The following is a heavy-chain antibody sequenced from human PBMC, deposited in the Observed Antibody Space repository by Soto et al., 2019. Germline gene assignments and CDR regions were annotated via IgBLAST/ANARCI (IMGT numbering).Heavy chain of an antibody. D-gene: IGHD5-18*01. J-gene: IGHJ6*02. CDR1: GGSISSYY. Sequence: PSETLSLTCTVSGGSISSYYWSWIRQHPGKGLEWIGYIYYSGSTYYNPSLKSRVTISVDTSKNQFSPKLSSVTAADTAVYYCARDLADTAMEPYYYYGMDVWGQGTTVTVSS. CDR3: ARDLADTAMEPYYYYGMDV. CDR2: IYYSGST. V-gene: IGHV4-59*06.